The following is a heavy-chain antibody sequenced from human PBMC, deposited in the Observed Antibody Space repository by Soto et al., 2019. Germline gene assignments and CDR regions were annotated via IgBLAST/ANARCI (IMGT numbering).Heavy chain of an antibody. J-gene: IGHJ3*02. V-gene: IGHV4-59*08. CDR1: GCSISSYY. CDR2: IYYSGST. D-gene: IGHD2-2*01. CDR3: ARQDIVVVPASHRASDAFDI. Sequence: SETLSLTCPVSGCSISSYYWSWIRQPPGKGLEWIGYIYYSGSTNYNPSLKSRVTISVDTSKNQFSLKLSSVTAADTAVYYCARQDIVVVPASHRASDAFDIWGQGTMVTVSS.